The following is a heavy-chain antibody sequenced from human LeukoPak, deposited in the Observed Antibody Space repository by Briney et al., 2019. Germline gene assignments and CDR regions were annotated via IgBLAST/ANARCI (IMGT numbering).Heavy chain of an antibody. D-gene: IGHD5-18*01. CDR1: GGSISSSSYY. CDR2: IYYSGST. V-gene: IGHV4-39*07. J-gene: IGHJ4*02. CDR3: ARDRGGYTYSHDY. Sequence: SETLSLTCTVSGGSISSSSYYWGRIRQPPGKGLEWIGSIYYSGSTYYNPSLKSRVTISMDKSKNQLSLKLNFVTAADTAVYYCARDRGGYTYSHDYWGQGTLVTVSS.